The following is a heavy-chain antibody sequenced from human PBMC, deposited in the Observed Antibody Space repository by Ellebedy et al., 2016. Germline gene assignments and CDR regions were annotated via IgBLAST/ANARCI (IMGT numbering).Heavy chain of an antibody. V-gene: IGHV4-34*01. CDR1: GGSFSGYY. D-gene: IGHD4-11*01. CDR2: INHSGST. Sequence: GSLRLSXAVYGGSFSGYYWSWIRQPPGKGLEWIGEINHSGSTNYNPSLKSRVTISVDTSKNQFSLKLSSVTAADTAVYYRARGGTSNPFDYWGQGTLVTVSS. CDR3: ARGGTSNPFDY. J-gene: IGHJ4*02.